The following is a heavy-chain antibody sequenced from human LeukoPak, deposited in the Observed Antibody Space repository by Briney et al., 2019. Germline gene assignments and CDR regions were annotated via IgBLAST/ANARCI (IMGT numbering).Heavy chain of an antibody. CDR3: ARDTQEQGNWFDP. CDR2: ISYDGSNK. V-gene: IGHV3-30-3*01. D-gene: IGHD6-13*01. CDR1: GFTFSSYA. Sequence: TGRSLRLSCAASGFTFSSYAMHWVRQAPGKGLEWVAVISYDGSNKYYADSVKGRFTISRDNSKNTLYLQMNSLRPEDMAVYYCARDTQEQGNWFDPWGQGTLVTVSS. J-gene: IGHJ5*02.